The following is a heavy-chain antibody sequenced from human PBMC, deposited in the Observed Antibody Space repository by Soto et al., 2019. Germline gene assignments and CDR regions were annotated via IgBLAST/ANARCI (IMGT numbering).Heavy chain of an antibody. Sequence: QVQLVESGGGVVQPGRSLRVSCAASGFTFSSYGMHWVRQAPGKGLEWVAMMSNDGSNEHYADSLKGRFTVSRDNSKSTLYLQMSRLRVENTAVYYCAKDRQFSGRPGGFDYWGQGTLVTVSS. V-gene: IGHV3-30*18. CDR1: GFTFSSYG. CDR2: MSNDGSNE. J-gene: IGHJ4*02. CDR3: AKDRQFSGRPGGFDY. D-gene: IGHD1-26*01.